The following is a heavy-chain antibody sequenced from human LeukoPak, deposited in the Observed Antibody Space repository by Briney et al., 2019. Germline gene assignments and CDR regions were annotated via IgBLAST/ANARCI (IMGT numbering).Heavy chain of an antibody. CDR1: GYSFTSYW. V-gene: IGHV5-51*01. Sequence: GESLKISCKGSGYSFTSYWIGWVRQMPGKGLEWMGIIYPGDSDTRYSPSFQGQVTISADKSISTAYLQWSSLKASDTAMYYCARHQTLAYYGSGSYYQPPDYWGQGTLVTVSS. CDR2: IYPGDSDT. CDR3: ARHQTLAYYGSGSYYQPPDY. J-gene: IGHJ4*02. D-gene: IGHD3-10*01.